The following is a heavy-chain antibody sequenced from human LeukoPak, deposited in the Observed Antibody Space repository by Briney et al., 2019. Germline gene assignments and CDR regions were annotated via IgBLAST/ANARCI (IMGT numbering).Heavy chain of an antibody. Sequence: GALRLSCAASGFTFSTYAMTWVRQAPGKGLEWVSGITSSGDNAYYSDSVKGRFTISRDNAKNSLYLQMNSLRAEDTAVYYCTRDXGAPXFWSGYTYYFDYWGQGTLVTVSS. V-gene: IGHV3-23*01. CDR2: ITSSGDNA. CDR1: GFTFSTYA. CDR3: TRDXGAPXFWSGYTYYFDY. D-gene: IGHD3-3*01. J-gene: IGHJ4*02.